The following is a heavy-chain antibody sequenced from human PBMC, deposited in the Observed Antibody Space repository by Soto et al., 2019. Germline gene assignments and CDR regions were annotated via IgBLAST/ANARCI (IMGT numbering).Heavy chain of an antibody. CDR2: INPNSGGT. J-gene: IGHJ6*02. Sequence: QVQLVQSGAEVKKPGASVKVSCKTSGYTFNEYYIHWMRQVPGQGPEWMGWINPNSGGTKFAKKFKGGITMTSDTSTSTAYMELSRLRSDDTAVYYCARRLGGGGDYFYGMDVWGQGTAVTVSS. CDR3: ARRLGGGGDYFYGMDV. V-gene: IGHV1-2*02. CDR1: GYTFNEYY. D-gene: IGHD3-10*01.